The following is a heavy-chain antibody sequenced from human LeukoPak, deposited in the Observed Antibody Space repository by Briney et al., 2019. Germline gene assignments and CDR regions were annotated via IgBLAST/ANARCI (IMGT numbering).Heavy chain of an antibody. CDR2: IKQDGSEK. CDR1: GFTFSNYW. Sequence: AGGSLRLSCAASGFTFSNYWMIWVRQAPGKGLEWGGNIKQDGSEKRYADSVRGPFSISRDNAQTSLYLQMNSLRAEDTAVYYCARASDPWLQLTWGQGTLVTVSS. V-gene: IGHV3-7*05. CDR3: ARASDPWLQLT. J-gene: IGHJ5*02. D-gene: IGHD5-24*01.